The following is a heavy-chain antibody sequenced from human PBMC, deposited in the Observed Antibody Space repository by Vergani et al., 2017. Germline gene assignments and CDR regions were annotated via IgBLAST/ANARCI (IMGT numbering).Heavy chain of an antibody. Sequence: EVQLVQSGAEVKKPGESLQISCKGSGYSFTTYWIGWVRQMPGKGLEWMGVIYPGDSDTRYSPSFQGQVTISADKSISTAYPQWSSLKASDTAVYYCTRAHWCSSYYYYNKDFWGKGTTVTLSS. J-gene: IGHJ6*03. CDR3: TRAHWCSSYYYYNKDF. CDR2: IYPGDSDT. V-gene: IGHV5-51*03. CDR1: GYSFTTYW. D-gene: IGHD2-8*02.